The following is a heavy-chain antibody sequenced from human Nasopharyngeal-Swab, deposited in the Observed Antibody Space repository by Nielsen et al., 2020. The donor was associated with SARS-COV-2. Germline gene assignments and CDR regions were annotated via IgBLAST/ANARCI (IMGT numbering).Heavy chain of an antibody. D-gene: IGHD3-16*02. CDR3: ARETYYDYVWGSYRADYYYGMEG. V-gene: IGHV3-7*01. CDR1: GFTFSSYW. Sequence: GESLKISCAASGFTFSSYWMSWVRQAPGKGLEWVANIKQDGSEKYYVDSVQGRFTISRDNAKNSLYLQMNSLRAEDTAVYYCARETYYDYVWGSYRADYYYGMEGGGPGTTVTVSS. CDR2: IKQDGSEK. J-gene: IGHJ6*02.